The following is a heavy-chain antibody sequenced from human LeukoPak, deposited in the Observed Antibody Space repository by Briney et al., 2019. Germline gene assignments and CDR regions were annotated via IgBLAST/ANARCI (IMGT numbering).Heavy chain of an antibody. V-gene: IGHV1-69*05. CDR3: AREVSYYFDY. CDR2: IIPIFGTA. Sequence: SVKVSFKASGGTFSSYAISWVRQAPGQGLEWMGGIIPIFGTANYAQKFQSRVTITTDESTSTAYMALSSLRSEDTAVYYCAREVSYYFDYWGQGTLVTVSS. CDR1: GGTFSSYA. J-gene: IGHJ4*02.